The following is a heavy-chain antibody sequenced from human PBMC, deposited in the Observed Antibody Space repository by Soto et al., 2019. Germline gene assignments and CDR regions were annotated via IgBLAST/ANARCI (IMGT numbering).Heavy chain of an antibody. Sequence: QVRLQESGPGLVKPSQTLSLTCTVSVGSMNSATYYWSWIRQHPGKGLEWIGYIFYSGSTYYNPSRRGRLTMWIGTSKNQFSLRLSSVTAADTAVYYCARVTFVFVPPAIAMPNYFDYWGQGTLVTVSS. J-gene: IGHJ4*02. D-gene: IGHD2-2*01. CDR3: ARVTFVFVPPAIAMPNYFDY. V-gene: IGHV4-31*03. CDR1: VGSMNSATYY. CDR2: IFYSGST.